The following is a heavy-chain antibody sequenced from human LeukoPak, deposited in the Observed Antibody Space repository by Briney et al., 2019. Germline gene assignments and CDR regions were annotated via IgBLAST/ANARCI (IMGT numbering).Heavy chain of an antibody. CDR1: GGSFSGYY. V-gene: IGHV4-34*01. CDR2: INHSGST. CDR3: RSYYYYGMDV. Sequence: PSETLSLTCAVYGGSFSGYYWSWIRQPPGKGLEWIWEINHSGSTNYNPSLKSRVTISVDTSKNQFSLKLSSVTAADTAVYYCRSYYYYGMDVWGQGTTVTVSS. J-gene: IGHJ6*02.